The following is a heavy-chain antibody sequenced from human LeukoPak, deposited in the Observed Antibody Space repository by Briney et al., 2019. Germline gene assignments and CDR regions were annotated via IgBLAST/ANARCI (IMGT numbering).Heavy chain of an antibody. CDR2: IYYSGNP. V-gene: IGHV4-31*03. Sequence: SQTLSLTCTVSGGAISGGYYWGWIHQHLGKGLEWIGYIYYSGNPFYNPSLRSRVTISVDTSKSQFSLRLTSMTAADTAVYYCARGELIAANAHDGFDIWGQGTMVTVSS. CDR3: ARGELIAANAHDGFDI. CDR1: GGAISGGYY. D-gene: IGHD1-26*01. J-gene: IGHJ3*02.